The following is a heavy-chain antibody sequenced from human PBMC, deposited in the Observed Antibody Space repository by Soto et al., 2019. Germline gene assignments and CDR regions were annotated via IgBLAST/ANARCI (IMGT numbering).Heavy chain of an antibody. CDR3: AKAAVTYDYYYYGMDV. V-gene: IGHV3-43*01. D-gene: IGHD4-17*01. J-gene: IGHJ6*02. CDR1: GFTFDDYT. Sequence: GGSLRLSCASSGFTFDDYTMHWVRQAPGKGLEWVSLISWDGGSTYYADSVKGRFTISRDNSKNSLYLQMNSLRTEDTALYYCAKAAVTYDYYYYGMDVRGQGTTVTVSS. CDR2: ISWDGGST.